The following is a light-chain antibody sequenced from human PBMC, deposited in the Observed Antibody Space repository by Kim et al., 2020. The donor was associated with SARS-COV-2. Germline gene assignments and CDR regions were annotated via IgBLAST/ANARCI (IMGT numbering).Light chain of an antibody. V-gene: IGLV3-21*04. J-gene: IGLJ3*02. Sequence: APGKTARITCGGNKIGSKSVHWNQKKPGQAPVLVIYYVSDRPSGIPERFSGSKSGNTATLTISRVEAGDEADYCCQVWDSSSDHRVFGGGTQLTVL. CDR3: QVWDSSSDHRV. CDR1: KIGSKS. CDR2: YVS.